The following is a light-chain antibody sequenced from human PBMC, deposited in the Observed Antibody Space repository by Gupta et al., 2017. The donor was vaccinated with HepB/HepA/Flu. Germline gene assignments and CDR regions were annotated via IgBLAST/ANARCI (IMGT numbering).Light chain of an antibody. CDR2: DAS. Sequence: IVLTQSPAPLSLSPGERATLSCRASQSVSSYLAWYQQKPGKAPRLLMYDASKRATGIATRFSGSGSGTDFTLTISILEHEDVAVYYCQQYNNCPPTFGPGTKVDIK. J-gene: IGKJ3*01. CDR3: QQYNNCPPT. CDR1: QSVSSY. V-gene: IGKV3-11*01.